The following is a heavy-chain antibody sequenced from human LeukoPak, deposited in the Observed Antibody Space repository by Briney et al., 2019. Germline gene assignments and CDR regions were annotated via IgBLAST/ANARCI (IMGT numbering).Heavy chain of an antibody. D-gene: IGHD6-19*01. CDR1: GFTFSSYG. CDR3: AKDRPRYSSGWYYFDY. V-gene: IGHV3-30*18. CDR2: ISYDGSNK. J-gene: IGHJ4*02. Sequence: GRSLRLSCAASGFTFSSYGMHWVRQAPGKGLEWVAVISYDGSNKYYADSVKGRFTISRDNSKNTLYLQMNSLRAEDTAVYYCAKDRPRYSSGWYYFDYWGQGTLVTVSS.